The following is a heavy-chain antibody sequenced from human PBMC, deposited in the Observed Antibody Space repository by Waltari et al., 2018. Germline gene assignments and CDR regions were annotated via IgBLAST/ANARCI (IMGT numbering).Heavy chain of an antibody. J-gene: IGHJ3*02. V-gene: IGHV5-51*01. CDR1: GYSFTSYW. CDR3: ARVSVAVAGIAPGAFDI. CDR2: SYPGDSDT. D-gene: IGHD6-19*01. Sequence: EVQLVQSGAEVKKPGESLKISCKGSGYSFTSYWIGWVRQMPGKGLEWMGISYPGDSDTSYSPAFQGQVTISADKSISTAYLQWSSLKASDTAMYYCARVSVAVAGIAPGAFDIWGQGTMVTVSS.